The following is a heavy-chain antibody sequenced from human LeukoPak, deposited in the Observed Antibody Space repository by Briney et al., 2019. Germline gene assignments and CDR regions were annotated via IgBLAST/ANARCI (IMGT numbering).Heavy chain of an antibody. J-gene: IGHJ4*02. CDR3: ARARSGRDLDY. V-gene: IGHV4-34*01. CDR2: INHSGST. CDR1: GGSFSGYY. Sequence: PSETLSLTCAVYGGSFSGYYWSWIRQPPGKGLEWIGEINHSGSTNYNPSLKSRVTISVDTSKNQFSLKLSSVTAADTAVYYCARARSGRDLDYWGQGTLVTVSS. D-gene: IGHD3-10*01.